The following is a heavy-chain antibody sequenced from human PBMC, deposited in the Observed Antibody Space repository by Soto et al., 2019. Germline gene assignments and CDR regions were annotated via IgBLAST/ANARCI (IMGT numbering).Heavy chain of an antibody. CDR3: GAVGWSGGSCYPCSYGMDV. CDR1: GGTFSSYA. Sequence: QVQLVQSGAEVKKPGSSVKVSCKASGGTFSSYAISWVRQAPGQGLEWMGGIIPIFGTANYAQKFQGRVTSTADVSTSTGYLELLSLSSEDTAVYYFGAVGWSGGSCYPCSYGMDVWGQGTTVTVSS. V-gene: IGHV1-69*12. D-gene: IGHD2-15*01. CDR2: IIPIFGTA. J-gene: IGHJ6*02.